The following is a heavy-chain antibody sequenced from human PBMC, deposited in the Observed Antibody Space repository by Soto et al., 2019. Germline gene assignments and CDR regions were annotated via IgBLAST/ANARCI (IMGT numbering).Heavy chain of an antibody. D-gene: IGHD2-2*01. CDR3: ARAEDIVVVTFDY. V-gene: IGHV1-3*01. Sequence: VASVKVSCKASGYTFTSYAMHWVRQAPGQRLEWMGWINAGNGNTKYSQKFQGRVTITRDTSASTAYMELSSLRSEDTAMYYCARAEDIVVVTFDYWGQGTLVTVSS. CDR2: INAGNGNT. CDR1: GYTFTSYA. J-gene: IGHJ4*02.